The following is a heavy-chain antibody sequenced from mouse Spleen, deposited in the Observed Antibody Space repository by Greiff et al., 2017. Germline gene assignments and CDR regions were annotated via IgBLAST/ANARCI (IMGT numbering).Heavy chain of an antibody. Sequence: VKLVESGPGLVQPSQSLSITCTVSGFSLTSYGVHWVRQSPGKGLEWLGVIWSGGSTDYNAAFISRLSISKDNSKSQVFFKMNSLQADDTAIYYCARNKGRYWYFDVWGAGTTVTVSS. V-gene: IGHV2-2*01. CDR3: ARNKGRYWYFDV. J-gene: IGHJ1*01. CDR2: IWSGGST. CDR1: GFSLTSYG.